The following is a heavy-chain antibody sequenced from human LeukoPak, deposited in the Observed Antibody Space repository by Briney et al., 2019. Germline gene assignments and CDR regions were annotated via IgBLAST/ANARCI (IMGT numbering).Heavy chain of an antibody. CDR3: ARGAGQPLPYYYYYYMDV. CDR1: GGTFTSYD. CDR2: MNPNSGNT. J-gene: IGHJ6*03. Sequence: ASVKVSCKASGGTFTSYDINWVRQATGQGLEWMGWMNPNSGNTGYAQKFQGRVTITRNTSISTAYMELSSLRSEDTAVYYCARGAGQPLPYYYYYYMDVWGKGTTVTVSS. V-gene: IGHV1-8*03.